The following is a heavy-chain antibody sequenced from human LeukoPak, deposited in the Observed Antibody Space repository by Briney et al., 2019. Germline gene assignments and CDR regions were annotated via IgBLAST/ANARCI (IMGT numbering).Heavy chain of an antibody. V-gene: IGHV4-4*07. Sequence: SETLSLTCTVSGGSINSYYWSWIRQPAGKGLEWIGRIYTSGITNYNPSLKSRVTMSVDTSKNQFSLKLNSVTAADTAVYYRARDSMHSAYGDEYWGQGTLVTVSS. CDR3: ARDSMHSAYGDEY. CDR2: IYTSGIT. D-gene: IGHD1-26*01. CDR1: GGSINSYY. J-gene: IGHJ4*02.